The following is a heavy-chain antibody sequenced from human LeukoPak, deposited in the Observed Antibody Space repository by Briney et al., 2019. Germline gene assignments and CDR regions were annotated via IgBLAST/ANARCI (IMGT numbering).Heavy chain of an antibody. V-gene: IGHV1-2*02. D-gene: IGHD2-2*01. J-gene: IGHJ6*02. CDR1: GYTFTGYY. CDR3: ARDWTDIVVVPAYGMDV. CDR2: INPNSGGT. Sequence: ASVKVSCKASGYTFTGYYMHWVRQAPGQGLEWMGWINPNSGGTNYAQKFQGRVTMTGDTSISTAYMELSRLRSDDTAVYYCARDWTDIVVVPAYGMDVWGQGTTVTVSS.